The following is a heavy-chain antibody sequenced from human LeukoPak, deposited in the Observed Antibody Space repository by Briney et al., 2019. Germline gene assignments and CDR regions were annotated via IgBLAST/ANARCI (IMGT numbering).Heavy chain of an antibody. CDR3: ARGSAQYCSGGSCYFPLDY. CDR2: INHSGST. CDR1: GGSFSGYY. Sequence: SETLSLTCAVYGGSFSGYYWSWIRQPPGKGLEWIGEINHSGSTNYNPSLKSRATISVDTSKNQFSLKLSSVTAADTAVYYCARGSAQYCSGGSCYFPLDYWGQGTLVTVSS. V-gene: IGHV4-34*01. D-gene: IGHD2-15*01. J-gene: IGHJ4*02.